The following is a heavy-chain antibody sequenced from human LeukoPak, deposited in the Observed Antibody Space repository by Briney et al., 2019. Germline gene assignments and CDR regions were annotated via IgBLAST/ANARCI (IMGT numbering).Heavy chain of an antibody. J-gene: IGHJ4*02. D-gene: IGHD3-22*01. CDR3: AKSSGARGYFGDFDY. CDR2: ISWNSGSI. Sequence: GRSLRLSCAASGFTFDDYAMHWVRQAPGKGLEWVSGISWNSGSIGYADSVRGRFTISRDNAKNSLYLQMNSLRAEDTALYYCAKSSGARGYFGDFDYWGQGTLVTVSS. V-gene: IGHV3-9*01. CDR1: GFTFDDYA.